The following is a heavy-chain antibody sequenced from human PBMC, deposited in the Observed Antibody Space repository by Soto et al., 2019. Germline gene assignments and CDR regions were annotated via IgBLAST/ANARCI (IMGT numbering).Heavy chain of an antibody. J-gene: IGHJ4*02. CDR2: IYYTERT. CDR3: LRSVGQFFDY. CDR1: GGSISSYY. V-gene: IGHV4-59*01. Sequence: SETLSLTCTASGGSISSYYWSWIRQPPGKGLEWIGYIYYTERTTYNPSLKSRGTISVDTSKNQFSLKLSSVTAAGTAVYYFLRSVGQFFDYWGQGTLFTVSS.